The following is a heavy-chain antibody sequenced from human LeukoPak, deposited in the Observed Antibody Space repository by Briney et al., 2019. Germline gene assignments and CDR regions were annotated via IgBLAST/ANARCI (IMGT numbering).Heavy chain of an antibody. CDR2: ISPRGDIT. CDR3: AKDDAWLQFGE. J-gene: IGHJ4*02. Sequence: GGSLRLSCAASGFTFSSYGMRWVRQAPGKGLEWVSGISPRGDITYYADSVKGRFTISRDNSKNMLYLELISLTAEETAVYYCAKDDAWLQFGEWSQGTLVTVSS. V-gene: IGHV3-23*01. D-gene: IGHD3-10*01. CDR1: GFTFSSYG.